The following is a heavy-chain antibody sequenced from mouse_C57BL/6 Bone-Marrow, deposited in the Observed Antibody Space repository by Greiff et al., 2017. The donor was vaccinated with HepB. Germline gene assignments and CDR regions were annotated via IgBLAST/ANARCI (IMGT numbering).Heavy chain of an antibody. CDR1: GYTFTSYG. D-gene: IGHD1-1*01. J-gene: IGHJ3*01. Sequence: QVQLQQSGAELARPGASVKLSCKASGYTFTSYGISWVKQSTGQGLEWIGEIYPRSGNTYYNEKFKGKATLTADKSSSTAYMELRSLTSEDSAVYFCLYYYGSSWGFAYWGQGTLVTVSA. V-gene: IGHV1-81*01. CDR2: IYPRSGNT. CDR3: LYYYGSSWGFAY.